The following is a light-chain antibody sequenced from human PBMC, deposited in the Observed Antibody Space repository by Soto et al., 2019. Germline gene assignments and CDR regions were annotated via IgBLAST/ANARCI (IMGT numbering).Light chain of an antibody. V-gene: IGLV2-14*01. Sequence: QCVLTQPASVSGSPGQSITISCTGTSSDVGGYNYVSWYQQHPGKAPKLMIYDVSNRPSGVSNRLSGSKSGNTASLTISGLQAEDEADYYCSSYTSSNTYVFGTGTRSPS. CDR2: DVS. CDR3: SSYTSSNTYV. CDR1: SSDVGGYNY. J-gene: IGLJ1*01.